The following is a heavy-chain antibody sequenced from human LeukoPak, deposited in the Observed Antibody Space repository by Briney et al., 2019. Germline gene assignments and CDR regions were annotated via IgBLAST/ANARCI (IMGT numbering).Heavy chain of an antibody. CDR2: ISPSGGST. J-gene: IGHJ5*02. V-gene: IGHV1-46*01. CDR3: ARDNSVRDEAWWFNP. CDR1: GYTFTSNY. D-gene: IGHD5-24*01. Sequence: ASVKVSRKAFGYTFTSNYMHWVRQAPGQGPEWMGVISPSGGSTTYAQKFQGGVTLTRDMSTSTDYLELSSLRSEDTAVYYCARDNSVRDEAWWFNPWGQGTLVTVSS.